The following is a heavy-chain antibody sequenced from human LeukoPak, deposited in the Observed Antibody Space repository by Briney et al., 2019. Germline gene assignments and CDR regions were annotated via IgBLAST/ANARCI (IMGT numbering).Heavy chain of an antibody. D-gene: IGHD5-12*01. CDR2: IYSGGST. CDR1: GFIASGNY. V-gene: IGHV3-66*01. CDR3: ARVEGYEYSIY. Sequence: GGSLRLSCAASGFIASGNYMTWVRQAPGKGLEWVSVIYSGGSTYYADSVKGRFTISRDNSKNTLYLQMNSLRVEDTAVYYCARVEGYEYSIYWGQGTLVTVSS. J-gene: IGHJ4*02.